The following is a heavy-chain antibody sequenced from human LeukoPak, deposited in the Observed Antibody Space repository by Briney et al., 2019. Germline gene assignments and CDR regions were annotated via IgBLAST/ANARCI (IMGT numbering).Heavy chain of an antibody. Sequence: GGSPRLSCAASGFTFSDYYMSWIRQAPGKGLEWVSYISSGGTTIYYADSMKGRFTISRDNAKNSLYLQMNSLRAEDTAVYYCASPGITTTEGDYWGQGILVTVS. V-gene: IGHV3-11*01. J-gene: IGHJ4*02. CDR2: ISSGGTTI. CDR3: ASPGITTTEGDY. D-gene: IGHD1-14*01. CDR1: GFTFSDYY.